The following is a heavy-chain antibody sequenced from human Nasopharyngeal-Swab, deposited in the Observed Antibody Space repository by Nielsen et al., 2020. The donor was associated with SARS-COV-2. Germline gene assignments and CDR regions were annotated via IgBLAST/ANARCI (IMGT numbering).Heavy chain of an antibody. CDR2: ISYDGSNK. CDR1: GFTFSSYA. CDR3: AREGDIVVVQDAFDI. V-gene: IGHV3-30*04. D-gene: IGHD2-2*01. Sequence: GGSLRLSCAASGFTFSSYAMHWVRQAPGKGLEWVAVISYDGSNKYYAGSVKGRFTISRDNSKNTLYLQMNSLRAEDTAVYYCAREGDIVVVQDAFDIWGQGTMVTVSS. J-gene: IGHJ3*02.